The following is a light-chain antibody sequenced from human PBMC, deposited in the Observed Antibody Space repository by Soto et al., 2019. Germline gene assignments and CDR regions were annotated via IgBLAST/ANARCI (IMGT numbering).Light chain of an antibody. CDR3: QQDNSYSLT. Sequence: DIQMTQSPSTLSASVGDRVTITCRASQSVTSRLAWYQQKPGKAPKLLIYGAFNLESGVPSRFSGSGSGTEFTLTISSLQPDDFATYYCQQDNSYSLTFGGGTTVEIK. CDR2: GAF. J-gene: IGKJ4*01. V-gene: IGKV1-5*01. CDR1: QSVTSR.